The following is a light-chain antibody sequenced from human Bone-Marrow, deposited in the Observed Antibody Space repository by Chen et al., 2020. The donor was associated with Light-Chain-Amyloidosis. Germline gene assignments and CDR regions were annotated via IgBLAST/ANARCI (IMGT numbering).Light chain of an antibody. Sequence: SSVLTQPSSVSVAPGQTATIACGGNNIGSTSVHWYQQTPGQAPLLVVYDDSDRPSGIPERLSGSNSGNTATLTISRVEAGDEADYYYQVWDRSSDRPVFGGGTKLTVL. CDR3: QVWDRSSDRPV. CDR1: NIGSTS. V-gene: IGLV3-21*02. J-gene: IGLJ3*02. CDR2: DDS.